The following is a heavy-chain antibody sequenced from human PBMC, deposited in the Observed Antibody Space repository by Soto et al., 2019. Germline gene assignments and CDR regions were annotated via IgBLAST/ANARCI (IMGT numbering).Heavy chain of an antibody. D-gene: IGHD6-13*01. CDR2: IYYSGST. CDR1: CGSIISGGYY. CDR3: ASSPYSSSWYYFDY. J-gene: IGHJ4*02. V-gene: IGHV4-31*03. Sequence: SETLSLTCTFSCGSIISGGYYWSWIRQHPGKGLEWIGYIYYSGSTYYNPSLKSRVTISVDTSKNQFSLKLSSVTAADTAVYYCASSPYSSSWYYFDYWGQGTLVTVSS.